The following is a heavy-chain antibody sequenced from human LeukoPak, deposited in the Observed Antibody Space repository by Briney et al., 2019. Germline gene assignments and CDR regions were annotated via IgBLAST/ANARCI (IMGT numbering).Heavy chain of an antibody. V-gene: IGHV1-58*01. D-gene: IGHD3-10*01. J-gene: IGHJ4*02. CDR1: GFTFTSSD. CDR3: AALRRGREGYYFDY. Sequence: SVKVSCKASGFTFTSSDVQWARQARGQRLEWIGWIVVGSGNTNYAQKSQERVTITRDMSTSTAYTELSSLRSEDTAVYHCAALRRGREGYYFDYWGQGTLVTVSS. CDR2: IVVGSGNT.